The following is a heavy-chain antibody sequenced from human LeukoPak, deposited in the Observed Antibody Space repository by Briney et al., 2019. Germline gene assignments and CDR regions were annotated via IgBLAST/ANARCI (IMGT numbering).Heavy chain of an antibody. D-gene: IGHD3-22*01. CDR1: GFTFSGYS. Sequence: PGGSLRLSCAASGFTFSGYSMNWVRQAPGKGLEWVSCIRSNSSYIYYADSVKGRFTISRDYAKNSLYLQMNSLRVEDTAVYYCARDLYYDSSGYYGDAFDIWGQGTMVTVSS. J-gene: IGHJ3*02. CDR3: ARDLYYDSSGYYGDAFDI. CDR2: IRSNSSYI. V-gene: IGHV3-21*01.